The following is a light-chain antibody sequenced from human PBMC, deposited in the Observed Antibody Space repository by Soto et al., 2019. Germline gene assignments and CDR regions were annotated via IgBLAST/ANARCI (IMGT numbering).Light chain of an antibody. CDR2: DAS. V-gene: IGKV3-11*01. Sequence: EIVLTQSPATLSLSPGERAALSCRASQSVSSHLAWYQQKPGQAPRLLIYDASNWATGIPARFSGSGSGTYFTLIISSLEPEDLADYDCQQHSNWPLTFGGGTKVEIK. CDR3: QQHSNWPLT. J-gene: IGKJ4*01. CDR1: QSVSSH.